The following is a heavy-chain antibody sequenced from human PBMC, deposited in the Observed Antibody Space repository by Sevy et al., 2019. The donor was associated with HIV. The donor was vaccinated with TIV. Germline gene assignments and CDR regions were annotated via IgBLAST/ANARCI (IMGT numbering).Heavy chain of an antibody. CDR2: TRNKVNSYTT. CDR3: IRPLVGATRGFEY. D-gene: IGHD1-26*01. CDR1: GFSLSDHY. J-gene: IGHJ4*02. V-gene: IGHV3-72*01. Sequence: GGSLRLSCAASGFSLSDHYMDWVRQAPGKGLEWIGRTRNKVNSYTTEYAASVKGSFTISRDDSKNSLYLEMNSLKTEDTAVYYCIRPLVGATRGFEYWGQGTLVTVSS.